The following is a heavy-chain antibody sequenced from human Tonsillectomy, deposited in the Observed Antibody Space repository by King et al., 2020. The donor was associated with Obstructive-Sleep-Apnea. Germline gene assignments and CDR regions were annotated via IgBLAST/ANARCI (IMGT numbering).Heavy chain of an antibody. D-gene: IGHD5-12*01. CDR2: IIPIFGTP. Sequence: QLVQSGAEVKKPGSSMKVSCKASGGTFSSYGFSWVRQAPGQGLEWMGGIIPIFGTPNYAQKFQARVTITADESTSTANMELTSLRSEDTAVYYCARAARGYSGYELFSDYYGMDVWGQGTTVTVSS. CDR3: ARAARGYSGYELFSDYYGMDV. J-gene: IGHJ6*02. V-gene: IGHV1-69*12. CDR1: GGTFSSYG.